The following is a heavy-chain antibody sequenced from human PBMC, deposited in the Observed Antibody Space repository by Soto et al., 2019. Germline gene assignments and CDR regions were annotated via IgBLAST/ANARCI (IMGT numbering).Heavy chain of an antibody. CDR2: ISYDGSNK. CDR1: GFTFSSYG. CDR3: ATDQRPVVVAAPSDY. J-gene: IGHJ4*02. V-gene: IGHV3-30*03. D-gene: IGHD2-15*01. Sequence: QVQLVESGGGVVQPGRSLRLSCAASGFTFSSYGMHWVRQAPGKGLEWVAVISYDGSNKYYADSVKGRFTISRDNSKNALYLQMNSLRAEDTDVYYCATDQRPVVVAAPSDYWGQGTLVTVSS.